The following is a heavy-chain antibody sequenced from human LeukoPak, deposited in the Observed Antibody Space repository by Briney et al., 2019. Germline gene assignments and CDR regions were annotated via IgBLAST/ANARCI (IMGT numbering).Heavy chain of an antibody. CDR3: ARAYSGSYFYYYYYMDV. Sequence: ASVKVSCKASGYTFTSYYMHWVRQAPGQGLEWMGIINPSGGSTSYAQKFRGRVPMTRDTSTSTVYMELSSLRSEDTAVYYCARAYSGSYFYYYYYMDVWGKGTTVTVSS. CDR2: INPSGGST. J-gene: IGHJ6*03. CDR1: GYTFTSYY. V-gene: IGHV1-46*01. D-gene: IGHD1-26*01.